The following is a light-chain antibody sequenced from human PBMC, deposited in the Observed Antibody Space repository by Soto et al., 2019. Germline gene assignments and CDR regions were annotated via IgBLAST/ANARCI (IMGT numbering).Light chain of an antibody. V-gene: IGLV2-23*01. J-gene: IGLJ1*01. CDR3: CSYAGSSTYV. CDR2: ETK. CDR1: SSDVGGYNY. Sequence: SVLTQPASVSGSPGQSITISCTGTSSDVGGYNYVSWYQQHPGKAPKLMIYETKKRPSGIPNRFSGSKSGNTASLTISGLQAEDEAEYSCCSYAGSSTYVFGTGTKLTVL.